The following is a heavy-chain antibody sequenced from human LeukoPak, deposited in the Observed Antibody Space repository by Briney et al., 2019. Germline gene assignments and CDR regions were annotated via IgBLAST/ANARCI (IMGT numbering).Heavy chain of an antibody. J-gene: IGHJ4*02. D-gene: IGHD2-2*01. CDR1: GFTFSSYS. CDR3: AREPVVPAAKLDY. V-gene: IGHV3-21*01. Sequence: GGSLRLSCAASGFTFSSYSMNWVRQAPGKGLEWVSSISSSNSYIYYADSVKGRFTISRDNAKSSLYLQMNSLRAEDTAVYYCAREPVVPAAKLDYWGQGTLVTVSS. CDR2: ISSSNSYI.